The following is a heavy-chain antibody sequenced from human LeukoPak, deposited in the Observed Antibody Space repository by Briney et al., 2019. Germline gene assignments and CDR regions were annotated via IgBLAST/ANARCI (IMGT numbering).Heavy chain of an antibody. CDR1: GFTFSSYW. D-gene: IGHD6-13*01. J-gene: IGHJ4*02. Sequence: PGGSLRLSCAASGFTFSSYWMSWVRQAPGKGLEWVANIKQDGSEKYYVDSVKGRFTISRDNAKNSLYLQMNSLRAEDTAVYYCARANSSSWLLVFDYWGQGTLVTVSS. CDR2: IKQDGSEK. CDR3: ARANSSSWLLVFDY. V-gene: IGHV3-7*01.